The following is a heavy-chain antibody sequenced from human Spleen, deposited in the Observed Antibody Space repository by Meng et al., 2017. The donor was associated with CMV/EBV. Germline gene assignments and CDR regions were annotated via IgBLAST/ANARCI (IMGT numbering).Heavy chain of an antibody. CDR2: INHSGIT. D-gene: IGHD1-26*01. Sequence: SLNDDYWNWIRQSPGKGLEWIGEINHSGITKYNPSLKSRVNLSVDTSKNQISLRLSSVTAADTAIYYCARGRKRMLSGTYFLGYLDSWGQGTLVTVSS. CDR1: SLNDDY. V-gene: IGHV4-34*01. CDR3: ARGRKRMLSGTYFLGYLDS. J-gene: IGHJ4*02.